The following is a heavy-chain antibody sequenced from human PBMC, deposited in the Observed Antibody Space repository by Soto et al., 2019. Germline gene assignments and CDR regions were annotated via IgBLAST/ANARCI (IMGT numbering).Heavy chain of an antibody. CDR1: GFPFNTHG. J-gene: IGHJ4*02. V-gene: IGHV3-23*01. CDR3: AKTSTYDYFWGDYRYFFGS. CDR2: ISGGGYRT. Sequence: GSLRLSCAASGFPFNTHGMTWVRQAPGKGLEWVSGISGGGYRTQYADAGKGRFTISRDNSNNTLDLEMTSLRAEYTAIYYCAKTSTYDYFWGDYRYFFGSWGQGSVVTISS. D-gene: IGHD3-16*02.